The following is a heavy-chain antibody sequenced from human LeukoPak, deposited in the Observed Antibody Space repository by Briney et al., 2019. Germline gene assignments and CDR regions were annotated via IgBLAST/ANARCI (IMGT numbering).Heavy chain of an antibody. CDR1: GFTFSSYS. Sequence: GGSLRLSCAASGFTFSSYSMNWVRQAPGKGLEWVSSISSSSSYIYYADSVKGRFTISRDNAKNSLYLQMNSLRAEDTAVYYCARTDILTGYASTHFDYWGQGTLVTVSS. J-gene: IGHJ4*02. CDR3: ARTDILTGYASTHFDY. V-gene: IGHV3-21*01. CDR2: ISSSSSYI. D-gene: IGHD3-9*01.